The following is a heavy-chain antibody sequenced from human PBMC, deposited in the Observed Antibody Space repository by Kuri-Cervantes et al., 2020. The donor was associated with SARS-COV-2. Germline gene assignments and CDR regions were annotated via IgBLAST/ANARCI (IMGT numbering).Heavy chain of an antibody. CDR2: INPNSGGT. J-gene: IGHJ6*03. D-gene: IGHD3-3*01. Sequence: ASVKVSCKASGYTFTGYYMHWVRQAPGQGLEWMGWINPNSGGTNYAQKFQGRVTMTRDTSISTAYMELSRLRSEDTAVYYCARGRKVRFLEWTNGGYYYYVDVWGKGTTVTVSS. V-gene: IGHV1-2*02. CDR3: ARGRKVRFLEWTNGGYYYYVDV. CDR1: GYTFTGYY.